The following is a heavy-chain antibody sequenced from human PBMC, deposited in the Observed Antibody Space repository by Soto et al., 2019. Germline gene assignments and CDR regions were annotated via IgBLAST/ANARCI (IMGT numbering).Heavy chain of an antibody. D-gene: IGHD2-21*02. V-gene: IGHV3-23*01. CDR3: AKDDFTVRGDDYFDY. CDR2: IGASGDIT. J-gene: IGHJ4*02. Sequence: GGSLRLSCAASGFSFTNFAMSWVRQAPGKGLEWVAGIGASGDITWYADSVKGRLSISRDNSKNTLYLQLNSLRFEDTAVYYCAKDDFTVRGDDYFDYWGPGTLVTVSS. CDR1: GFSFTNFA.